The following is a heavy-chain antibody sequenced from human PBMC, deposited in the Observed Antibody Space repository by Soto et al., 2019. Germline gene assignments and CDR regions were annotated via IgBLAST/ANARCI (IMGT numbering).Heavy chain of an antibody. CDR2: IYHSGST. CDR1: GGSISSGNW. J-gene: IGHJ6*02. Sequence: QVQLQESGPGLVKPSGTLSLSCGVSGGSISSGNWWSWVRQPPGKGLEGIGEIYHSGSTNYNPSLKRRVTMSVDKSTNHFFLNLSSVTAADTAVYYCARAFMDVWGQGPTVTVSS. CDR3: ARAFMDV. V-gene: IGHV4-4*02.